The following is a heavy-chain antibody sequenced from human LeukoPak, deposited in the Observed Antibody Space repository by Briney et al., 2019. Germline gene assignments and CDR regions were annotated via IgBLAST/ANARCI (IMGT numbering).Heavy chain of an antibody. CDR2: IIPIFGTA. CDR1: GGTFRSYT. V-gene: IGHV1-69*06. J-gene: IGHJ4*02. Sequence: ASVKVSCKASGGTFRSYTISWVRQAPGQGLEWMGGIIPIFGTANYAQKFHGRVTITADKSTSTAYMELSSLRSEDTAVYYCARSSIIAAAGPYYFDYWGQGTLVTVSS. CDR3: ARSSIIAAAGPYYFDY. D-gene: IGHD6-13*01.